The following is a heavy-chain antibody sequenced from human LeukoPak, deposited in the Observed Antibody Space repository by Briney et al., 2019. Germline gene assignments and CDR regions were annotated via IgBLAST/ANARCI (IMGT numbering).Heavy chain of an antibody. Sequence: GSLRLSCAASGFTFSSYAMSWIRQPPGKGLEWIGEINHSGSTNYNPSLKSRVTISVDTSKNQFSLKLSSVTAADTAVYYCAYARSGPFDYWGQGTLVTVSS. V-gene: IGHV4-34*08. CDR3: AYARSGPFDY. D-gene: IGHD3-3*01. J-gene: IGHJ4*02. CDR1: GFTFSSYA. CDR2: INHSGST.